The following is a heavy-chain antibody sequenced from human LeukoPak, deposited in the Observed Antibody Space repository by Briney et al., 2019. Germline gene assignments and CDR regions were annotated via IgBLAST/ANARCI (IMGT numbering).Heavy chain of an antibody. Sequence: GGSLRLSCAASGFTFSTYSMNWVRQAPGKGLEWVSGISWNSGSIGYADSVKGRFTISRDNAKNSLYLQMNSLRAEDTALYYCAKGTNYDILTGPFDYWGQGTLVTVSS. J-gene: IGHJ4*02. CDR1: GFTFSTYS. CDR2: ISWNSGSI. D-gene: IGHD3-9*01. V-gene: IGHV3-9*01. CDR3: AKGTNYDILTGPFDY.